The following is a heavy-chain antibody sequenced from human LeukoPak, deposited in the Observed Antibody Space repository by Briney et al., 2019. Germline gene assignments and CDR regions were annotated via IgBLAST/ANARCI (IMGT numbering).Heavy chain of an antibody. J-gene: IGHJ6*03. CDR2: IYHSGST. CDR1: GYSISSGYY. Sequence: PSEALSLTCAVSGYSISSGYYWGWIRQPPGKGLEWIGSIYHSGSTYYNPSLKSRVTISVDTSKNQFSLKLSSVTAADTAVYYCATTPTVTTWFRPAGYYYYYMDVWGKGTTVTVSS. D-gene: IGHD4-17*01. CDR3: ATTPTVTTWFRPAGYYYYYMDV. V-gene: IGHV4-38-2*01.